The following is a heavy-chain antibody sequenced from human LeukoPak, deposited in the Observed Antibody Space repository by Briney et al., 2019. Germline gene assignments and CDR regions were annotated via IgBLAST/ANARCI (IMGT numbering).Heavy chain of an antibody. J-gene: IGHJ1*01. CDR1: GYTFINYD. D-gene: IGHD6-13*01. CDR3: ARVTAGTGSEYFQH. CDR2: MNPNSGNI. Sequence: GASVKVSCKASGYTFINYDINWVRQATGQGLEWVGWMNPNSGNIGYAQKFQARLTMTRDTSINTAYMELSSLRSEDTAVYYCARVTAGTGSEYFQHWGQGTLVTVSS. V-gene: IGHV1-8*01.